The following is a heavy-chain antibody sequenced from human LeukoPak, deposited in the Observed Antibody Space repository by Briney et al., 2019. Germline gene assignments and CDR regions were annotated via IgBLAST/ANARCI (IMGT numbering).Heavy chain of an antibody. V-gene: IGHV4-39*07. J-gene: IGHJ4*02. CDR3: ARRHVEYSSSSDPYYFDY. CDR1: GGSISSSSYY. CDR2: IYHTGST. D-gene: IGHD6-6*01. Sequence: PSETLSLTCTVSGGSISSSSYYWGWIRQPPGKGLEWIGSIYHTGSTYYNPSLRSRVTISVDTSKSQFSLKLSSVTAADTAVYYCARRHVEYSSSSDPYYFDYWGQGTLVTVSS.